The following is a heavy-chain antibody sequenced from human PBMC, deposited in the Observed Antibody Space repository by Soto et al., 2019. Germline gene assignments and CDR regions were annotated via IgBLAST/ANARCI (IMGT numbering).Heavy chain of an antibody. Sequence: PSETLSLTCTVSGGSISRSGYFWSWIRQHPGKGLEWIGYIYDSGSTYYNPSLKSRVSLSVDTSKNQFSLNLTSVTAADTAMYYCARSFRSYFDYWGQGTLVTVSS. CDR1: GGSISRSGYF. V-gene: IGHV4-31*03. J-gene: IGHJ4*02. CDR2: IYDSGST. CDR3: ARSFRSYFDY.